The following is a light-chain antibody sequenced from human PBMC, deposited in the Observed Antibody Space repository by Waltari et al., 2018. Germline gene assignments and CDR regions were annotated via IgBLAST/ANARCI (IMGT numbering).Light chain of an antibody. CDR2: RNN. Sequence: QSVLTQPPSASGTPGQRVTISCSGRRSNIGRNFVYWYQQLPGTAPKLLTYRNNQRPSGVPDRFSGSKSGTSASLAISGLRSEDEADYYCAAWDDSLSGPVFGGGTKMTVL. J-gene: IGLJ2*01. V-gene: IGLV1-47*01. CDR3: AAWDDSLSGPV. CDR1: RSNIGRNF.